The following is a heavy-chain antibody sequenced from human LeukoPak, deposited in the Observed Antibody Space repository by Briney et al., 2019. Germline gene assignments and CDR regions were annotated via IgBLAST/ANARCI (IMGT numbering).Heavy chain of an antibody. V-gene: IGHV4-59*12. CDR3: ARVFDSGSQAYFYYMDV. CDR1: GVSIRGYY. D-gene: IGHD3-10*01. Sequence: PSETLSLTCNVSGVSIRGYYWSWIRQPPGKGLEWIGYIYSSGSTNYTPPPKSRVTISGDTSKNQFPRKVSAVTAADTRVYYCARVFDSGSQAYFYYMDVWGKGTTVTISS. CDR2: IYSSGST. J-gene: IGHJ6*03.